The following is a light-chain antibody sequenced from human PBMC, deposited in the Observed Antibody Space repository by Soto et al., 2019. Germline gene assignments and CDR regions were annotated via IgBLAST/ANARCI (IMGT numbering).Light chain of an antibody. CDR2: DAS. Sequence: EIVFAQSPGTLSLSPGDRATLSCRASQSVSSNYLAWYQQKPGQAPRLLIYDASNSATGIPDRFSGSGSGTDFTLTISRLEPEDFAVYYCQQYGTSLLTFGPGTKVDIK. J-gene: IGKJ3*01. CDR1: QSVSSNY. CDR3: QQYGTSLLT. V-gene: IGKV3-20*01.